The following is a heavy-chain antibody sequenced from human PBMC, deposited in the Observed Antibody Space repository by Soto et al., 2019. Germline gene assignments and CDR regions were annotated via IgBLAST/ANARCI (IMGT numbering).Heavy chain of an antibody. J-gene: IGHJ6*02. V-gene: IGHV3-7*03. CDR3: ARGTELRYCTSTTCPGMDV. D-gene: IGHD2-2*01. Sequence: GSLRLSCAASGFTSSNYWMSWVRQAPGKGLEWVANIKQDGSEKFYVDSVKGRFTISRDNAKNSLYLQMNSLRAEDTAVYYCARGTELRYCTSTTCPGMDVWGQGTTVTVSS. CDR2: IKQDGSEK. CDR1: GFTSSNYW.